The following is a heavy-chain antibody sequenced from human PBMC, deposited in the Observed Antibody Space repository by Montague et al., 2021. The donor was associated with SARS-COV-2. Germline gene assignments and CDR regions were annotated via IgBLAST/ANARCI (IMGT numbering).Heavy chain of an antibody. CDR2: IYTSGTT. CDR3: ARAHSGSWAHLDN. V-gene: IGHV4-61*02. J-gene: IGHJ4*02. CDR1: GGSISSGSYY. Sequence: TLSLTCTVSGGSISSGSYYWSWIRQPAGKGLEWIGRIYTSGTTDYSFSLKSRVTISVDTSKNQFSLKLTSVTAADTAVYYCARAHSGSWAHLDNWSQGSLVTVSS. D-gene: IGHD5-12*01.